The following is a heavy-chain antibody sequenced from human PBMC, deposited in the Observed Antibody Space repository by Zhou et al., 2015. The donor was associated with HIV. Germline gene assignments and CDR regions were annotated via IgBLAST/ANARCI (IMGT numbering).Heavy chain of an antibody. CDR2: IIPIFGTA. D-gene: IGHD6-13*01. J-gene: IGHJ2*01. V-gene: IGHV1-69*01. Sequence: VQLVQSGAEVKKPGSSVKVSCKASGGTFSSYAISWVRQAPGQGLEWMGGIIPIFGTANYAQKFQGRVTITADESTSTAYMELSSLRSEDTAVYYCARVRATLASTSSSWYRRYFDLWGRGHPGHCLL. CDR1: GGTFSSYA. CDR3: ARVRATLASTSSSWYRRYFDL.